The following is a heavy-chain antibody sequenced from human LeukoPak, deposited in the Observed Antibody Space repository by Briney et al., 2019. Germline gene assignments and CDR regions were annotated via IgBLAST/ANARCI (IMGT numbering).Heavy chain of an antibody. Sequence: SETLCLTCTVSGGSISSYYWSWIRQPPGKGLEWIGTLYYGGSTYYNPSFKSRVTISVDTSKNQFSLKLNSVTAADTAVYYCARHAGRYFYYGLDVWGQGTTVTVSS. V-gene: IGHV4-39*01. J-gene: IGHJ6*02. CDR2: LYYGGST. CDR3: ARHAGRYFYYGLDV. CDR1: GGSISSYY. D-gene: IGHD1-14*01.